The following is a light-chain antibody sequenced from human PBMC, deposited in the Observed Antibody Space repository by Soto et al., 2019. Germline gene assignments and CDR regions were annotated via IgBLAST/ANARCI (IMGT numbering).Light chain of an antibody. CDR3: LHYSTRSGVT. J-gene: IGKJ4*01. V-gene: IGKV1-5*03. CDR2: EAS. Sequence: DIQMTQSTSTLSASVGDRVTITCRASQNINSWLAWYQQKPGKAPKLLIYEASSLEKGVPARFGGSGSGTEFTLTVSNLQSDDFTTYYCLHYSTRSGVTFGGGTKVDIK. CDR1: QNINSW.